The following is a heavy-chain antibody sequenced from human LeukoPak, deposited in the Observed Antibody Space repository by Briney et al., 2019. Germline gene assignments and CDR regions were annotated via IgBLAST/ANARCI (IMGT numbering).Heavy chain of an antibody. D-gene: IGHD6-13*01. CDR3: ARESYSSSWTFDY. CDR2: ISSNGGST. V-gene: IGHV3-64*01. J-gene: IGHJ4*02. Sequence: GGSLGLSCAASGFPFSSYAMHWVRQAPGKGLEYVSAISSNGGSTYYANSVKGRFTISRDNSKNTLYLQLGSLRTEDMAVYYCARESYSSSWTFDYWGQGTLVTVSS. CDR1: GFPFSSYA.